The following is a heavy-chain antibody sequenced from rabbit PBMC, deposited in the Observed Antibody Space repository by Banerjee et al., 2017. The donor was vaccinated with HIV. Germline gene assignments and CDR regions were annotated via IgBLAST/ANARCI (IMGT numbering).Heavy chain of an antibody. CDR2: INTISGDT. CDR1: GFSFSNGYV. Sequence: QEQLEESGGGLVKPEGSLTLTCKASGFSFSNGYVMCWVRQAPGKGLEWIACINTISGDTVYATWAKGRFTISKTSSTTVTLQMTSLTAADTATYFCARVEWVEYHFKLWGQGTLVTVS. CDR3: ARVEWVEYHFKL. J-gene: IGHJ4*01. V-gene: IGHV1S45*01. D-gene: IGHD4-1*01.